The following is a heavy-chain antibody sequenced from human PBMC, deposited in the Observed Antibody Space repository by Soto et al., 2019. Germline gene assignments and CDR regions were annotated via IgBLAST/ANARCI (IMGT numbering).Heavy chain of an antibody. D-gene: IGHD4-17*01. Sequence: QVQLVQSGAEVKKPGASVKVSCKASGYTFTSYGISWVRQAPGQGLEWMGWISAYNGNTNYAQKLQGRVTMTTDTSTSRAYMELRSLRSDDTAVYYCAREWGHGDSPWAPRLGMDVWGQGTTVTVSS. J-gene: IGHJ6*02. V-gene: IGHV1-18*04. CDR2: ISAYNGNT. CDR3: AREWGHGDSPWAPRLGMDV. CDR1: GYTFTSYG.